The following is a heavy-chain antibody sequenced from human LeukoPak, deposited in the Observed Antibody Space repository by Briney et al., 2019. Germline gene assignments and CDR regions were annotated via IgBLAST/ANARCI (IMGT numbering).Heavy chain of an antibody. CDR2: SNPNSGVT. J-gene: IGHJ4*02. CDR3: ATDRGVRGGTTALGY. Sequence: ASVRVSCKASRYTFTAYFMHWVRQAPRQGGEGVGWSNPNSGVTNYAQNFQGTVTMTRDTSITAAYKELSRLRSHGTAVYSCATDRGVRGGTTALGYWGQGTLVPVSS. V-gene: IGHV1-2*02. CDR1: RYTFTAYF. D-gene: IGHD3-10*01.